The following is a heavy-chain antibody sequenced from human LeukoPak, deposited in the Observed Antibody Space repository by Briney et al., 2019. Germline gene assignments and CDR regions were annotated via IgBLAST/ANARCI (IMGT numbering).Heavy chain of an antibody. V-gene: IGHV3-33*01. Sequence: GGPWGFSGPGSGFPFGSNGMHWSRQAPGKGLEWVAVIWYDGSNKYYADSVKGRFTISRDNSKNTLYLQMNSLRAEDTAVYYCARDFAGHGYYYYGMDVWGQGTTVTVSS. CDR3: ARDFAGHGYYYYGMDV. J-gene: IGHJ6*02. CDR1: GFPFGSNG. CDR2: IWYDGSNK. D-gene: IGHD4-17*01.